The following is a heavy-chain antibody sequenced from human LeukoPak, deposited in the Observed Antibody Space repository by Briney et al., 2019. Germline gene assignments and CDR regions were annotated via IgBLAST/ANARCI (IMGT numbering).Heavy chain of an antibody. J-gene: IGHJ4*02. CDR2: IKQDGSEK. V-gene: IGHV3-7*01. D-gene: IGHD1-26*01. Sequence: PGGSLRLSCAASGFTFSNAWMSWVRQAPGKGLEWVANIKQDGSEKYYVDSVKGRFTISRDNAKNSLYLQMNSLRAEDTAVYYCARDFLGGSYFAYWGQGTLVTVSS. CDR1: GFTFSNAW. CDR3: ARDFLGGSYFAY.